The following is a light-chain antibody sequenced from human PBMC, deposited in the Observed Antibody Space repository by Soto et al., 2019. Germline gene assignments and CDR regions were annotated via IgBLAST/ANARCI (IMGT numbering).Light chain of an antibody. CDR3: IQALHART. Sequence: EIVVTQSPLSLPVTPGEPASISCKSSQSLLHSNGNTYLDWYLQKPGQSPQLLIYLGSNRASWVTDRVGGGRSGTSFTLNIRRVEAEDVGVYYCIQALHARTFGKGNKVEIK. CDR1: QSLLHSNGNTY. V-gene: IGKV2-28*01. CDR2: LGS. J-gene: IGKJ1*01.